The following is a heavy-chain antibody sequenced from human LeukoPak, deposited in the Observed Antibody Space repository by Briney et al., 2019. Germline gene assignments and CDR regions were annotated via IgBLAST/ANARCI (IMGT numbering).Heavy chain of an antibody. D-gene: IGHD2-15*01. CDR2: ISGSGGST. CDR1: GFTFSSYG. Sequence: GGSLRLSCAASGFTFSSYGMSWVRQAPGKGLEWVSAISGSGGSTYYAGSVKGRFTISRDNSKNTLYLQMNSLRAEDTAVYYCAKSPVSSCRGSFCYPFDYWGQGNLVTVSS. J-gene: IGHJ4*02. V-gene: IGHV3-23*01. CDR3: AKSPVSSCRGSFCYPFDY.